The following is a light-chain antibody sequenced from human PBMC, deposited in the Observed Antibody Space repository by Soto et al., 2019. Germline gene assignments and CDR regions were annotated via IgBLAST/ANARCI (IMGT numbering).Light chain of an antibody. CDR1: SSYVGDYDF. J-gene: IGLJ2*01. V-gene: IGLV2-8*01. CDR2: EVS. CDR3: TSYTGNHNWI. Sequence: SALTQPPSASGSPGQSVTISCTTTSSYVGDYDFVSWYQQHPGKAPKLMIYEVSKRPSGVPDRFSGSKSGNTASLTVSGLQAEDEADYYCTSYTGNHNWIFGGGTKLTVL.